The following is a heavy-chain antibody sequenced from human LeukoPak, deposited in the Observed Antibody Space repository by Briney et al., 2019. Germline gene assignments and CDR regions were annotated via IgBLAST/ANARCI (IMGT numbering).Heavy chain of an antibody. CDR2: ISSSSSYI. CDR3: ARDPGLSDSSGYYFDY. Sequence: GGSLRLSCAASGFTFSDYYMSWIRQAPGKGLEWVSSISSSSSYIYYADSVKGRFTISRDNAKNSLYLQMNSLRAEDTAVYYCARDPGLSDSSGYYFDYWGQGTLVTVSS. J-gene: IGHJ4*02. D-gene: IGHD3-22*01. V-gene: IGHV3-11*06. CDR1: GFTFSDYY.